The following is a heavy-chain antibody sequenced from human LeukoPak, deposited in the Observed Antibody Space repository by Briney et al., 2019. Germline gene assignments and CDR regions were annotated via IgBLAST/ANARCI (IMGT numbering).Heavy chain of an antibody. CDR1: GYTFTSYG. Sequence: GASVKVSCKASGYTFTSYGISWVRQAPGQGLEWMGWISAYNGNTNYAQKLQGRVTMTTDTSTSTAYMELRSLRSDDTAVYYCARDRGSRTDNWNAPGDYWGQGTLVTVSS. CDR3: ARDRGSRTDNWNAPGDY. V-gene: IGHV1-18*01. J-gene: IGHJ4*02. CDR2: ISAYNGNT. D-gene: IGHD1-20*01.